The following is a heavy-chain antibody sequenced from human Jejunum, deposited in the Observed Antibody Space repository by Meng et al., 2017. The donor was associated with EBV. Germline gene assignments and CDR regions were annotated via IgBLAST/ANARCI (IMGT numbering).Heavy chain of an antibody. CDR3: ARGSSWYRGDY. V-gene: IGHV1-3*01. D-gene: IGHD6-13*01. CDR2: ISAGNGIT. CDR1: GYPLTNDA. Sequence: QVQLVPSGVEVKEAGASVKVSCKASGYPLTNDAIHWVRQAPGQRLEWMGWISAGNGITKYSQKFQGRVTVTRDTSTAYMELSRLRSEDTAVYYCARGSSWYRGDYWGQGTLVTVSS. J-gene: IGHJ4*02.